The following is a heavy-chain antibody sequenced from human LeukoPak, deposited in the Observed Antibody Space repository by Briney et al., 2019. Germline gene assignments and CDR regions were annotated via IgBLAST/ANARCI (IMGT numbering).Heavy chain of an antibody. J-gene: IGHJ4*02. CDR2: IYYSGST. CDR3: ARVSGYDWESFYDY. D-gene: IGHD5-12*01. V-gene: IGHV4-59*01. CDR1: GGSISSYY. Sequence: SETLSLTCTVSGGSISSYYWSWIRQPPGKGLEWIGYIYYSGSTNYNPSLKSRVTISVDTSKNQFSLKLSSVTAADTAMYYCARVSGYDWESFYDYWGQGSLVTVSA.